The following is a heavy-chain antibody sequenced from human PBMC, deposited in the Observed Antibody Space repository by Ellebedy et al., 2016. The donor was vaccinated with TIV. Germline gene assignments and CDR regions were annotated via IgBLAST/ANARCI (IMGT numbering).Heavy chain of an antibody. CDR1: GFTFSSYG. Sequence: GGSLRLSXAASGFTFSSYGMHWVRQAPGKGLEWLAVISHDTGLQNSANSVRGRFSISRDNVNNKVFLQMQGLREEDTAVYYCVKDKDWFGEGRYFDDWGQGTLVTVSS. D-gene: IGHD3-10*01. CDR3: VKDKDWFGEGRYFDD. V-gene: IGHV3-30*18. J-gene: IGHJ4*02. CDR2: ISHDTGLQ.